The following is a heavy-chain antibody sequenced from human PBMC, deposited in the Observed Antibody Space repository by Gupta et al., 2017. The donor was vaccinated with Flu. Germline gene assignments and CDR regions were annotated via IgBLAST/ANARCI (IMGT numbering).Heavy chain of an antibody. Sequence: YGGSTNYNPSLKSRVTISVDTSKNQFSLKLSSVTAADTAVYYCARSRVVLTFDYWGQGTLVTVSS. CDR3: ARSRVVLTFDY. CDR2: YGGST. D-gene: IGHD2-15*01. J-gene: IGHJ4*02. V-gene: IGHV4-59*01.